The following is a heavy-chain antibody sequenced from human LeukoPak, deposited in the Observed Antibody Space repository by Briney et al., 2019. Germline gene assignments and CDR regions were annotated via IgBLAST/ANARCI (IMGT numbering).Heavy chain of an antibody. V-gene: IGHV1-69*01. CDR1: GGTFSSYA. CDR2: IIPIFGTA. D-gene: IGHD3-22*01. Sequence: SVKVSCKASGGTFSSYAISWVRQAPGQGLEWMGGIIPIFGTANYAQKFQGRVTITADESTSTAYMELSSLRSDDTAVYYCARTIGGGYVTFDYWGQGTLVTVSS. CDR3: ARTIGGGYVTFDY. J-gene: IGHJ4*02.